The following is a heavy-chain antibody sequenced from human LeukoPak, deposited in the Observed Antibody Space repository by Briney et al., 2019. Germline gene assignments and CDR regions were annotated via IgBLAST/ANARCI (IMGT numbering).Heavy chain of an antibody. D-gene: IGHD6-13*01. Sequence: KPSETLSLTCTVSGGSISSGSYYWSWIRQPAGNGLEWIGRIYTSGSANYNPSLKSRVTMSLDTSKNQFSLKLSSVTAADTAVYYCARSRGIISDSTLDYWGQGTLVTVSS. CDR1: GGSISSGSYY. J-gene: IGHJ4*02. V-gene: IGHV4-61*02. CDR3: ARSRGIISDSTLDY. CDR2: IYTSGSA.